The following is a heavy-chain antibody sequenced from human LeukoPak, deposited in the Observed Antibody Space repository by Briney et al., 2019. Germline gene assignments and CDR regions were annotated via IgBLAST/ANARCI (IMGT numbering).Heavy chain of an antibody. D-gene: IGHD6-13*01. CDR3: ARSLGRRRIAAAGMDYFDY. Sequence: GGALRLSCEPSGFTFDDYGMRWVRQAPGGGLEWFSAFNWNVNSTGYADSVKGRFTISRDNAKNSLYLQMNSLRAEDTALYYCARSLGRRRIAAAGMDYFDYWGQGTLVTVSS. CDR2: FNWNVNST. V-gene: IGHV3-20*04. J-gene: IGHJ4*02. CDR1: GFTFDDYG.